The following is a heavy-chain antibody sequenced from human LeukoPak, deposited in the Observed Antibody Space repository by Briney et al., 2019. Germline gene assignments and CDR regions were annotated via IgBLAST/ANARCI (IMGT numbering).Heavy chain of an antibody. CDR3: ASRYRYNWKKGFGY. CDR2: INHSGST. J-gene: IGHJ4*02. CDR1: GGSFSGYY. V-gene: IGHV4-34*01. D-gene: IGHD1-20*01. Sequence: SEALSLTCAVYGGSFSGYYWSWIRQPPGKGLEWIGEINHSGSTNYNPSLKSRVTISVDTSKNQFSLKLSSVTAADTAVYYCASRYRYNWKKGFGYWGQGTLVTVSS.